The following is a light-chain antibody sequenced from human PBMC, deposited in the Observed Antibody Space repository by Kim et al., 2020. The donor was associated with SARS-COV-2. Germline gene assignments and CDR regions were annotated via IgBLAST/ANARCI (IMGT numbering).Light chain of an antibody. CDR3: QQSYSTPQT. Sequence: DIQMTQSPSSLSASVGDRVTITCRASQSISSYLNWYQQKPGKAPKLLIYAASSLQSGVPSRFSGRGSGTDFTLTISSLQPEDFATYYCQQSYSTPQTFGQGTKREI. CDR1: QSISSY. CDR2: AAS. J-gene: IGKJ2*01. V-gene: IGKV1-39*01.